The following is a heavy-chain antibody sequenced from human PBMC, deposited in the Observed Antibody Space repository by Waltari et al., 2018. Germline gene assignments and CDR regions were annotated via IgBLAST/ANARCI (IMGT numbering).Heavy chain of an antibody. CDR1: VFLFPVYA. CDR3: AKDFDTGPEGFGT. V-gene: IGHV3-30-3*02. Sequence: QVQLVDSGGTVVQPVGALRRSCAPSVFLFPVYAMDCVRQAPGKGLEWVALVRYHGGSATYADSVRGRFTISKDTSNDILYLDMSSLRAEDTATYYCAKDFDTGPEGFGTWGQGTDVIVSS. J-gene: IGHJ3*01. CDR2: VRYHGGSA. D-gene: IGHD3-9*01.